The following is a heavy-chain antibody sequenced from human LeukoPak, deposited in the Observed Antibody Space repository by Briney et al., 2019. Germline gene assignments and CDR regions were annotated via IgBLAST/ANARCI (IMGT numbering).Heavy chain of an antibody. CDR2: IYHSGST. CDR3: ARYSGSYPHDAFDI. Sequence: PSETLSLTCTVSGYSISSGYYWGWIRQSPGKGLEWIGSIYHSGSTYYNPSLKSRVTISVDTSKNHFSLKLSSVTAADTAVYYCARYSGSYPHDAFDIWGQGTMVTVSS. V-gene: IGHV4-38-2*02. D-gene: IGHD1-26*01. J-gene: IGHJ3*02. CDR1: GYSISSGYY.